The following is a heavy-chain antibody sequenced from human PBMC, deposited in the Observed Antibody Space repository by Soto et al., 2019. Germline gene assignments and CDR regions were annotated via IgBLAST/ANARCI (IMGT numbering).Heavy chain of an antibody. CDR1: GFTFDDYA. CDR2: ISRNIGSI. Sequence: EVQLVESGGGLVQPGSSLRLSCAASGFTFDDYAMHWVRQAPGKGLEWVSGISRNIGSIGYADSVKGRFTIPRDNAKNTLYLQMSSLRAVVTALYYCANSILLCGEHIGDYWGQGTLVTVCS. D-gene: IGHD3-10*01. V-gene: IGHV3-9*01. CDR3: ANSILLCGEHIGDY. J-gene: IGHJ4*02.